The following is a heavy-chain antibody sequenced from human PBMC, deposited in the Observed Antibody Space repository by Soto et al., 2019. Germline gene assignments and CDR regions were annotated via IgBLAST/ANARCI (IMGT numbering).Heavy chain of an antibody. Sequence: GGSLRLSCVASGFTFSTYAMTWVRQAPGKGLEWVSTISGSGGNTYYADSVKGRFTISRDNSKNTLYLQMNSLRAEDTAVYYCAKSPGMYYYDSSGYYHYGYWGQGTLVTVSS. CDR2: ISGSGGNT. CDR3: AKSPGMYYYDSSGYYHYGY. J-gene: IGHJ4*02. CDR1: GFTFSTYA. D-gene: IGHD3-22*01. V-gene: IGHV3-23*01.